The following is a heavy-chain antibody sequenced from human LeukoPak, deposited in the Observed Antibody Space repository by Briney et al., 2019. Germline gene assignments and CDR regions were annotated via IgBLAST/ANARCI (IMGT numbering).Heavy chain of an antibody. CDR1: GFTFNSYN. D-gene: IGHD1-26*01. V-gene: IGHV3-48*01. J-gene: IGHJ4*02. CDR3: ARDAGSYHFDY. Sequence: GGSLRLSRAASGFTFNSYNMNWVRQAPGKGLEWVSYISGSSNTIYYADSVKGRFTISRDNAKNSLYLQMNSLRADDTAVYYCARDAGSYHFDYWGQGTLVIVSS. CDR2: ISGSSNTI.